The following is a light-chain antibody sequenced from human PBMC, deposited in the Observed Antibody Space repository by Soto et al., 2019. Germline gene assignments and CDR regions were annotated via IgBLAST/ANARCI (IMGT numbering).Light chain of an antibody. CDR2: KAS. J-gene: IGKJ1*01. V-gene: IGKV1-5*03. CDR1: QNIYTW. CDR3: QQYNSYTWT. Sequence: DIQMTQSPSTLSASVGERVTITCRASQNIYTWLAWYQQKPGKAPNLLLYKASSLKSGFPSRFSGSGSGTEFSLTISSLQPDDFATYHCQQYNSYTWTFGQGTKVEIK.